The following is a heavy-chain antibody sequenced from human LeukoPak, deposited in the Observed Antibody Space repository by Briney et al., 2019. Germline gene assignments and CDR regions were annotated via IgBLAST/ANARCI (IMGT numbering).Heavy chain of an antibody. D-gene: IGHD3-3*01. CDR3: AAHYDFWSGYLPDDP. CDR1: GFTFSEYS. Sequence: PGGSLRLSCAASGFTFSEYSMNWVRQAPGKGLEWVSYISSSSSTIYYADSVKSRFTISRDNAKNSLSLQMNSLRAGDTAVYYCAAHYDFWSGYLPDDPWGQGTLVTVSS. CDR2: ISSSSSTI. J-gene: IGHJ5*02. V-gene: IGHV3-48*04.